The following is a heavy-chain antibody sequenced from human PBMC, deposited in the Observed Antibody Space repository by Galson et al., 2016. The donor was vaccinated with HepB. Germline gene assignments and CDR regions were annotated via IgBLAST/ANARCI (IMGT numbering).Heavy chain of an antibody. V-gene: IGHV3-30*03. D-gene: IGHD3-16*01. CDR3: ARGEVFDFVWVHHNYLFDS. Sequence: SLRLSCAASGFTFSSSGMHWVRQAPGKGLEWVAVISYDGYNTYYTDSVKGRFTISRDNSKNTLYLQMNSLKHEDTAVYYCARGEVFDFVWVHHNYLFDSWGQGTLVTVSS. J-gene: IGHJ4*02. CDR2: ISYDGYNT. CDR1: GFTFSSSG.